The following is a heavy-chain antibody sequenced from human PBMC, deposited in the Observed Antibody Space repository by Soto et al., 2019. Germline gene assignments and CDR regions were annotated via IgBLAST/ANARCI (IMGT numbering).Heavy chain of an antibody. CDR2: VYHIGSA. D-gene: IGHD6-19*01. J-gene: IGHJ4*02. CDR3: ARGPGRAEAGKVDC. V-gene: IGHV4-59*02. Sequence: XETLSLTSNVSGFSVSSSYWSWIRLPPGKGLEWIGYVYHIGSAIYNPSLKSRVTISLDRSKNQFSLRLSSVTAEDTAVYYCARGPGRAEAGKVDCWRQGTLFTVSS. CDR1: GFSVSSSY.